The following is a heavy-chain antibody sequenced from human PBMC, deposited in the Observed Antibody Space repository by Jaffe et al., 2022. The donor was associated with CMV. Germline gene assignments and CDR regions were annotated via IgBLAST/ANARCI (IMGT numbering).Heavy chain of an antibody. D-gene: IGHD3-10*01. CDR3: AKLEPRLWFDLRGSFDY. Sequence: EVRLLESGGGLVQPGGSLRLSCTASGFTFNSHAMTWVRQAPGKGLEWVSTITDTHATYLADSVEGRFSISRDNSKNTLYLQLNSLSAEDTAIYYCAKLEPRLWFDLRGSFDYWGQGTLVTVSS. V-gene: IGHV3-23*01. J-gene: IGHJ4*02. CDR1: GFTFNSHA. CDR2: ITDTHAT.